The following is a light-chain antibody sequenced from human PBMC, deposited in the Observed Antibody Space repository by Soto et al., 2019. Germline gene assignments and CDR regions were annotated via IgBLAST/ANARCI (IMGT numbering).Light chain of an antibody. CDR1: SNDVVGYNY. CDR3: SSYTTSNTRQIV. J-gene: IGLJ1*01. CDR2: DVS. Sequence: VLTQPASGAGSPGQSITLSCTGTSNDVVGYNYVSWYQHHPGKAPKLMIFDVSNRPSGVSNRFSGSKSGNTASLTISGLQPEDEADYYCSSYTTSNTRQIVFGTGTKVTVL. V-gene: IGLV2-14*03.